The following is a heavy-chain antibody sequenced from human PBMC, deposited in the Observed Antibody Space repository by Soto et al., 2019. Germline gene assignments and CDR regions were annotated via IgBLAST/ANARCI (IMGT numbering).Heavy chain of an antibody. CDR1: GGSISSSNW. Sequence: SETLSLTCAVSGGSISSSNWWSWVRQPPGKGLEWIGEIYHSGSTNYNPSLKSRVTISVDKSKNQFSLKLSSVTAADTAVYYCARDTTRYCISTSCRTFDYWGQGTLVTVSS. J-gene: IGHJ4*02. D-gene: IGHD2-2*01. CDR2: IYHSGST. V-gene: IGHV4-4*02. CDR3: ARDTTRYCISTSCRTFDY.